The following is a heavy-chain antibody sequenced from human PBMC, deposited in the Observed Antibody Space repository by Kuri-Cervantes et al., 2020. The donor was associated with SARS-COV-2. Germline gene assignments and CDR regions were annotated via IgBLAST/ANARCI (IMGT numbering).Heavy chain of an antibody. J-gene: IGHJ6*02. CDR1: GDSVSSNSAA. CDR3: ARARLRFLEWFFYYGMDV. Sequence: SQTFSLTCAISGDSVSSNSAAWNWIRQSPSRGLEWLGRTYYRSKWYNDYAVSVKSRITINPDTSKNQFYLQLNSVTPEDTAVYYCARARLRFLEWFFYYGMDVWGQGTTVTVSS. D-gene: IGHD3-3*01. V-gene: IGHV6-1*01. CDR2: TYYRSKWYN.